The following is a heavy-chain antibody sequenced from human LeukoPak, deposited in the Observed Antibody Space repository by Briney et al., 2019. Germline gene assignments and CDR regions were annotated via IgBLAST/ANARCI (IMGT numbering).Heavy chain of an antibody. J-gene: IGHJ4*02. D-gene: IGHD1-26*01. Sequence: SVKVSCKASGGTFSSYAISWVRQAPGQGLEWMGGITPIFGTANYAQKFQGRVTITADESTSTAYMELSSLRSEDTAVYYCATGSSWELRFFDYWGQGTLVTVSS. V-gene: IGHV1-69*13. CDR1: GGTFSSYA. CDR2: ITPIFGTA. CDR3: ATGSSWELRFFDY.